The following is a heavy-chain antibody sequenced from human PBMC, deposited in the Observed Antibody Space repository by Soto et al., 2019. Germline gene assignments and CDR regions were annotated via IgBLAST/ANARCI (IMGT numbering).Heavy chain of an antibody. CDR2: ISAYSGNT. CDR3: ASSVTEYSYDRLDV. CDR1: GYTYTSYN. Sequence: ASVKVSCKASGYTYTSYNMGWVRQAPGQGLEWMGWISAYSGNTNYAQKFQDRVTITRDTSANTGYMDLSRLTSEDTALYYCASSVTEYSYDRLDVWGQGXTVTVYS. D-gene: IGHD5-18*01. V-gene: IGHV1-18*04. J-gene: IGHJ6*02.